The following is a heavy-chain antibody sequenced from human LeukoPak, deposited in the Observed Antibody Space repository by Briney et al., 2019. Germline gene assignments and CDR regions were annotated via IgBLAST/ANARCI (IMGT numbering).Heavy chain of an antibody. CDR1: RGSISSGGYY. V-gene: IGHV4-31*03. CDR2: IYYSGST. CDR3: ARGVAASLDRFDP. D-gene: IGHD2-15*01. Sequence: SEALSLTCTVSRGSISSGGYYWNWIRQHPEKGLEWIGYIYYSGSTYYNPSLKSRVTMSVDTSKNQFSLNLSSVTAADTAVYYCARGVAASLDRFDPWGQGTLVTVSS. J-gene: IGHJ5*02.